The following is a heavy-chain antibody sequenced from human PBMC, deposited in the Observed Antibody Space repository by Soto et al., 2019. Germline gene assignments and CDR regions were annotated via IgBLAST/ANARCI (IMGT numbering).Heavy chain of an antibody. Sequence: SVKVSCKASGGTFSSYAISWVRQAPGQGLEWMGGIIPIFGTANYAQKFQGRVTITADESTSTAYMELSSLRSEDTAVYYCATGMTTLNWFDPWGQGTLVTVSS. CDR3: ATGMTTLNWFDP. CDR1: GGTFSSYA. CDR2: IIPIFGTA. J-gene: IGHJ5*02. D-gene: IGHD3-16*01. V-gene: IGHV1-69*13.